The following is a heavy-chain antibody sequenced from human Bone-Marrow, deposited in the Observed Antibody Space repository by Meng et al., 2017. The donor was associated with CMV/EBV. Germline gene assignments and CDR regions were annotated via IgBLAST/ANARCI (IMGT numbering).Heavy chain of an antibody. J-gene: IGHJ4*02. CDR3: AGGSYHDS. D-gene: IGHD1-26*01. Sequence: SETLSLTCAVSGGSISTTVWWSWVRQSPGKGLEWIGEIYHSGSTNYNPALERRVTISVDKTKNQFSLKLTSVTAADTAVYYCAGGSYHDSWGQGTLVTVSS. CDR1: GGSISTTVW. V-gene: IGHV4-4*02. CDR2: IYHSGST.